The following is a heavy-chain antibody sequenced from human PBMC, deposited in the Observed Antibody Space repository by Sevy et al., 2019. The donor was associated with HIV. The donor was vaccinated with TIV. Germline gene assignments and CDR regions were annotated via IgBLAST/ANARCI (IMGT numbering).Heavy chain of an antibody. Sequence: SETLSLTCTVSGGSISSSDSYWSWVRQSPGKGLEWIGYIHHSGGTYYNPFLKSRVAMSVDTSEKQFSLKLNFLTAADTAVYYCARRRLGGSNGYFDSWGQGTLVTVSS. CDR1: GGSISSSDSY. V-gene: IGHV4-30-4*01. D-gene: IGHD2-8*01. CDR2: IHHSGGT. CDR3: ARRRLGGSNGYFDS. J-gene: IGHJ4*02.